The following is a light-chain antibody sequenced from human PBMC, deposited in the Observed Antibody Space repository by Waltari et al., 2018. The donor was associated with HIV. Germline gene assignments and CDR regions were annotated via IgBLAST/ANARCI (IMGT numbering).Light chain of an antibody. V-gene: IGLV3-1*01. J-gene: IGLJ2*01. CDR1: RLGEKY. CDR2: YES. CDR3: QAWDSNTVV. Sequence: SYELTQPPSVSVSPGQTASITCSGDRLGEKYACWYKQKPGQSPVLVIYYESRRPSGIPERFAGSNSGNTATLTISGTQAMDEADYYCQAWDSNTVVFGGGTKLTVL.